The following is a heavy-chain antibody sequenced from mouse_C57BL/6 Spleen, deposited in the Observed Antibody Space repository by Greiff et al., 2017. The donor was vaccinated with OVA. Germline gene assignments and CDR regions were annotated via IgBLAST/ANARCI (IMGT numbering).Heavy chain of an antibody. D-gene: IGHD1-1*01. J-gene: IGHJ2*01. Sequence: EVQVVESGGGLVKPGGSLKLSCAASGFTFSSYAMSWVRQTPEKRLEWVATISDGGSYTYYPDNVKGRFTISRDNAKNNLYLQMSHLKSEDTAMYYCARDSYYSGSRYYFDYWGQGTTLTVSS. CDR1: GFTFSSYA. CDR2: ISDGGSYT. V-gene: IGHV5-4*01. CDR3: ARDSYYSGSRYYFDY.